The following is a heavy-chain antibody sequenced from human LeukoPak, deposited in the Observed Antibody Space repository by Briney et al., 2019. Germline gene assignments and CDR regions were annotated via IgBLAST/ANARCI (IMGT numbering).Heavy chain of an antibody. Sequence: GESLKISCKGSGYSFSTYWIGWVRQMPGKGPEWMGIIYPGDSDTKYSPSFQGQVTISAAKSISTAYLQWSSLKASDTAMYYCARLNYFGSTNFDYWGQGTLVTVSS. D-gene: IGHD3-10*01. J-gene: IGHJ4*02. CDR2: IYPGDSDT. V-gene: IGHV5-51*01. CDR3: ARLNYFGSTNFDY. CDR1: GYSFSTYW.